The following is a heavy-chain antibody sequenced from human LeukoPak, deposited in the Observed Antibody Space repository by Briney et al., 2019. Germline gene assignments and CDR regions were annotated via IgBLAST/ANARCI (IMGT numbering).Heavy chain of an antibody. D-gene: IGHD5-12*01. V-gene: IGHV1-2*02. CDR3: ARDGAGSGYDSKVLDS. CDR2: ITPNSGGT. Sequence: ASVKVSCKASGYTFTGYYMHWVRQAPGQGLEWMGWITPNSGGTNYAQKFQGRVTMTTDTSITTAYLELRWLRSDDTAVYYCARDGAGSGYDSKVLDSWGQGTLVTVSS. CDR1: GYTFTGYY. J-gene: IGHJ4*02.